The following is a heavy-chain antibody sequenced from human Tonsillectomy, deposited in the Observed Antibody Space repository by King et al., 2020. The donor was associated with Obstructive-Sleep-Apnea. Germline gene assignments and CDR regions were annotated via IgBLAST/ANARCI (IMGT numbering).Heavy chain of an antibody. J-gene: IGHJ5*02. Sequence: QLQESGPGLVKPSETLSLTCTVSGGSINTSRYFWGWIRQPPRKGLEWIGSIFYSGRTYYNPSLKSRLTISVDTSKNQFSLRLTSVTAADTAVYYCAGGGAVETNWFDPWGQGTLVTVSS. CDR3: AGGGAVETNWFDP. V-gene: IGHV4-39*07. CDR1: GGSINTSRYF. D-gene: IGHD3-10*01. CDR2: IFYSGRT.